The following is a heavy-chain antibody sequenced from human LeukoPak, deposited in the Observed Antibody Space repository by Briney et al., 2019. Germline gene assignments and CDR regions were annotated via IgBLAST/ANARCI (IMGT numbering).Heavy chain of an antibody. D-gene: IGHD6-19*01. Sequence: GGSLRLSCAASGFTVSTNYMSWVRQAPGKGLEWVSLIYSASSTCYADSVKGRFTISRDNSKNTLYLQMNSLRAEDTAMYYCARDLASSTGWEFDYWGQGTLVTVSS. CDR3: ARDLASSTGWEFDY. V-gene: IGHV3-53*01. CDR2: IYSASST. J-gene: IGHJ4*02. CDR1: GFTVSTNY.